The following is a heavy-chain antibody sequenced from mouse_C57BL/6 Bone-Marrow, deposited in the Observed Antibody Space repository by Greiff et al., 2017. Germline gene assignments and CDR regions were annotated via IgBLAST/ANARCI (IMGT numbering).Heavy chain of an antibody. CDR2: INPSSGYT. CDR1: GYTFTSYT. J-gene: IGHJ3*01. D-gene: IGHD1-1*01. CDR3: ARGPLIYYYGSSISWFAY. V-gene: IGHV1-4*01. Sequence: QVQLQQSGAELARPGASVKMSCKASGYTFTSYTLHWVKQRPGQGLEWIGYINPSSGYTKYNQKFKDKATLTADKSSSTAYMQLSSLTSEDSAVYYCARGPLIYYYGSSISWFAYWGQGTLGTVSA.